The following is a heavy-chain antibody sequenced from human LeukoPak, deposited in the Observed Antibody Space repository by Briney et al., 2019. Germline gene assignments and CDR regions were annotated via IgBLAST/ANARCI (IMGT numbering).Heavy chain of an antibody. D-gene: IGHD2-15*01. V-gene: IGHV3-11*01. Sequence: GGSLRLSCAASGFTFSDYYMSWIRQAPGKGLEWVSYISSSGSTIYYADSVKGRFTISRDNSKNTLYLQMNSLRAEDTAVYYCAKDHLVVVVAATYFDYWGQGTLVTVSS. CDR2: ISSSGSTI. CDR1: GFTFSDYY. CDR3: AKDHLVVVVAATYFDY. J-gene: IGHJ4*02.